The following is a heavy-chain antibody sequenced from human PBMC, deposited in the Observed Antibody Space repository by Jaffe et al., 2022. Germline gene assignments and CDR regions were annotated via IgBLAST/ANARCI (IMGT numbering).Heavy chain of an antibody. CDR2: IYTSGST. CDR1: GGSISSGSYY. Sequence: QVQLQESGPGLVKPSQTLSLTCTVSGGSISSGSYYWSWIRQPAGKGLEWIGRIYTSGSTNYNPSLKSRVTISVDTSKNQFSLKLSSVTAADTAVYYCARVNMGGYRFDYWGQGTLVTVSS. CDR3: ARVNMGGYRFDY. V-gene: IGHV4-61*02. J-gene: IGHJ4*02. D-gene: IGHD5-18*01.